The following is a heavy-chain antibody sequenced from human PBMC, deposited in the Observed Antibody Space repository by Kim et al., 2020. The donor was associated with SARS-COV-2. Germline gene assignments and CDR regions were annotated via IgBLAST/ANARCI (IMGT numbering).Heavy chain of an antibody. V-gene: IGHV3-74*01. CDR2: INYDGSST. Sequence: GGSLRLSCAASGFTFSTYWMHWVRQAPGKGLVWVSHINYDGSSTDYADSVRGRFTISRDNAKNTLYLQMSSLRAEDTAVYYCVRGRYYGMDVWGQGTTVTVSS. CDR3: VRGRYYGMDV. CDR1: GFTFSTYW. J-gene: IGHJ6*02.